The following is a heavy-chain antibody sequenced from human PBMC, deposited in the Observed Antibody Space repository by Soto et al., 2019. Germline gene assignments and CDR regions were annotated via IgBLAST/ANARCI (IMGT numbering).Heavy chain of an antibody. CDR1: GGPFSSCA. J-gene: IGHJ4*02. CDR3: AREGGADGTYSSSTLDY. Sequence: SVEVSCKASGGPFSSCAISLVRQAPGQGLEWMGGIIPILGTANYAQKFQGRVTITADESTSTAYMELSSLRSEDTAVYYCAREGGADGTYSSSTLDYWGKGTLVTVSS. V-gene: IGHV1-69*13. CDR2: IIPILGTA. D-gene: IGHD6-6*01.